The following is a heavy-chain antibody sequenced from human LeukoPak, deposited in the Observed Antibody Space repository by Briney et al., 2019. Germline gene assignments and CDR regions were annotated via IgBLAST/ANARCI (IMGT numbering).Heavy chain of an antibody. D-gene: IGHD2-15*01. CDR3: AGTRRYCSGGSCYNWFDP. CDR1: GGSISSGSYY. Sequence: TSSQTLSLTCTVSGGSISSGSYYWSWIRQPAGKGLEWIGRIYTSGSTTYNSSLKSRIAISIDTSKNQFSLKLSSMTAADTAVYYCAGTRRYCSGGSCYNWFDPWGQGTLVTVSS. CDR2: IYTSGST. J-gene: IGHJ5*02. V-gene: IGHV4-61*02.